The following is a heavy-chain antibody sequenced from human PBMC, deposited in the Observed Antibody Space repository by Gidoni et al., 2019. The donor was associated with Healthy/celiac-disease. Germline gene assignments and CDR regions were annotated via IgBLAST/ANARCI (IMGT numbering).Heavy chain of an antibody. Sequence: QVQLVQSGAEVKKPGSSVKVSCTASGGTFSSYAISWVRQAPGQGLEWMGGIIPIFGTANYAQKFQGRVTITSDESTSTAYMELSSLRSEDTAVYYCARVLAPEAFDIWGQGTMVTVSS. J-gene: IGHJ3*02. D-gene: IGHD2-15*01. CDR2: IIPIFGTA. V-gene: IGHV1-69*01. CDR1: GGTFSSYA. CDR3: ARVLAPEAFDI.